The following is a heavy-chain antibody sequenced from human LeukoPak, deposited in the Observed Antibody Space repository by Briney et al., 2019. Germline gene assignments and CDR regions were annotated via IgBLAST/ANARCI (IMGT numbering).Heavy chain of an antibody. D-gene: IGHD6-13*01. V-gene: IGHV1-8*02. CDR1: GYTFTSYD. Sequence: ASVKVSCKASGYTFTSYDINWVRQATGQGLEWMGWMNPNSGNTGYAQKFQGRVTMTRDTSTSTVYMELSSLRSEDTAVYYCARGPGYSSTWYDHWGQGTLVTVSS. CDR3: ARGPGYSSTWYDH. J-gene: IGHJ5*02. CDR2: MNPNSGNT.